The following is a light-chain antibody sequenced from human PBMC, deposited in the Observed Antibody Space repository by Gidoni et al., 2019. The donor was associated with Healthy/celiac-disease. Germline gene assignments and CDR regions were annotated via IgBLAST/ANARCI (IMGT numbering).Light chain of an antibody. J-gene: IGKJ4*01. CDR2: AAS. CDR1: QSISSY. CDR3: QQSYSTPR. Sequence: DIQMTQSPSSLSASVGDRVTITRRASQSISSYLKWYQQKPGRAPKLLIYAASSLQSGVPSRFSGSRAGTDFTRTINSLQPEDYATYYCQQSYSTPRFGGGTKVEIK. V-gene: IGKV1-39*01.